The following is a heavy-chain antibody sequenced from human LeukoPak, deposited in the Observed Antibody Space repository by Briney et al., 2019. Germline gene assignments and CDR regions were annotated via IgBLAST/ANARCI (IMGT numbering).Heavy chain of an antibody. CDR3: ARGPHPIGYSYGYSTLDY. D-gene: IGHD5-18*01. CDR2: IYYSGST. J-gene: IGHJ4*02. Sequence: SETLSLTCTVSGGSISTSSYYWGWIRQTPGKGLEWIGSIYYSGSTYYYPSLKSRVTISVDTSKNQFSLKLSSVTAADTAVYYCARGPHPIGYSYGYSTLDYWGQGTLVTVSS. CDR1: GGSISTSSYY. V-gene: IGHV4-39*01.